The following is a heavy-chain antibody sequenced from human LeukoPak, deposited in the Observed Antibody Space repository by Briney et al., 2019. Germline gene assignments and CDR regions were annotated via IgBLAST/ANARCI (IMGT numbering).Heavy chain of an antibody. J-gene: IGHJ5*02. CDR1: GGSFSGYY. CDR3: VRGRRESCSGGSCRLRRVNWFDP. CDR2: INHSGST. Sequence: SETLSLTCAVYGGSFSGYYWSWIRQPPGKGLEWIGEINHSGSTNYNPSLKSRVTISVDTSKNQFSLKLSSVTAADTAGYYCVRGRRESCSGGSCRLRRVNWFDPWGQETLVTVSS. V-gene: IGHV4-34*01. D-gene: IGHD2-15*01.